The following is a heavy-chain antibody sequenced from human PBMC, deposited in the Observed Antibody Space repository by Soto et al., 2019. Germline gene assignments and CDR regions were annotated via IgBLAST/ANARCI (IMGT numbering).Heavy chain of an antibody. V-gene: IGHV4-31*03. CDR1: GGSISSGGYY. CDR3: ARHSRDPLGPKNLYYFDY. D-gene: IGHD1-7*01. CDR2: IYYSGST. Sequence: SETLSLTCTVSGGSISSGGYYWSWIRQHPGKGLEWIGYIYYSGSTYYNPSLKSRVTISVDTSKNQFSLKLSSVTAADTAVYYCARHSRDPLGPKNLYYFDYWGQGTLVTVSS. J-gene: IGHJ4*02.